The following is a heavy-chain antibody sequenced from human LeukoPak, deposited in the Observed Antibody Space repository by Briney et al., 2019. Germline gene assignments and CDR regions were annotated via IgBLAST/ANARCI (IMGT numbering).Heavy chain of an antibody. CDR3: ARWGDRRGGAFDI. D-gene: IGHD3-16*01. CDR2: ISYDGSNK. CDR1: GFTFSSYG. Sequence: QPGGSLRLSCAASGFTFSSYGMHWVRQAPGKGLEWVAVISYDGSNKYYADSVKGRFTISRDNSKNTLYLQMNSLRAEDTALYYCARWGDRRGGAFDIWGQGTMVTVSS. V-gene: IGHV3-30*03. J-gene: IGHJ3*02.